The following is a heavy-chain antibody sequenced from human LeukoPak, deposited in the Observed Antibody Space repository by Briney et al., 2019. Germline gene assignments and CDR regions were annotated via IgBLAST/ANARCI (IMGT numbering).Heavy chain of an antibody. Sequence: GGSLRLSCAASGFTFSSYAMSWVRQAPGKGLEWVSAISGSGGSTYYADSVKGRFTISRYNSKNTLYLQMNSLRAEDTAVYYCAKDQYYDSSGYLWGQGTLVTVSS. CDR3: AKDQYYDSSGYL. CDR2: ISGSGGST. V-gene: IGHV3-23*01. D-gene: IGHD3-22*01. CDR1: GFTFSSYA. J-gene: IGHJ4*02.